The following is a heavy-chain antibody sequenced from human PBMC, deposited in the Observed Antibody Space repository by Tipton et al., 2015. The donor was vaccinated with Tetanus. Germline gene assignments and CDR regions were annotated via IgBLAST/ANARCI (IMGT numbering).Heavy chain of an antibody. CDR2: IWYDGSRE. D-gene: IGHD2-15*01. Sequence: SGFTFNSFGMHWVRQAPGKGLEWVALIWYDGSREYYADPVKGRFTISRDNSKNTLYLQMNSLRAEDTAVYYCAREADCSGGSCFSGDFDNWGQGTQVTVSS. J-gene: IGHJ4*02. CDR1: GFTFNSFG. V-gene: IGHV3-33*01. CDR3: AREADCSGGSCFSGDFDN.